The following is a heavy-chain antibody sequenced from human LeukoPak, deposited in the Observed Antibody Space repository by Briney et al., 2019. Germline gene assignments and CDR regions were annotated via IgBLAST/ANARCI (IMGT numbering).Heavy chain of an antibody. Sequence: SVKVSCKASGGTFSIYAISWVRQAPGQGLEWMGGIIPIFDTANYAQKFQGRVTIIADKSTSTAYMELSSLRSEDTAVYYCARCSGSYYYYYGMNVWGKGTTVTVSS. CDR2: IIPIFDTA. J-gene: IGHJ6*04. D-gene: IGHD3-10*01. CDR1: GGTFSIYA. CDR3: ARCSGSYYYYYGMNV. V-gene: IGHV1-69*06.